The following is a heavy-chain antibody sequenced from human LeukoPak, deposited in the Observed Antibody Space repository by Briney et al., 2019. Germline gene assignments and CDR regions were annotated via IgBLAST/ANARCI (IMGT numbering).Heavy chain of an antibody. V-gene: IGHV3-23*01. J-gene: IGHJ4*02. D-gene: IGHD5-12*01. CDR3: AKSPRGYVSSFDY. Sequence: GGSLRLSCAASGFTFSSYAMSWVRQAPGKGLEWVSAISGSGGSTYHADSVKGRFTISRDNSKNTLYLQMNSLRAEDTAVYYCAKSPRGYVSSFDYWGQGTLVTVSS. CDR2: ISGSGGST. CDR1: GFTFSSYA.